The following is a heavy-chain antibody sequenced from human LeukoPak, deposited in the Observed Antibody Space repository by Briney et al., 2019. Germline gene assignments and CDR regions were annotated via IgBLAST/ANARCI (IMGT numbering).Heavy chain of an antibody. Sequence: GGSLRLSCAASGFTFSTYDMHWVRQAPGKGLEWVAIIWYDGSNKYYADSEKGRFTISRDNSKNTLYLQLNSLRAEEGAVYDCARDLGVWGQGTTVTVS. CDR1: GFTFSTYD. CDR3: ARDLGV. V-gene: IGHV3-33*01. J-gene: IGHJ6*01. CDR2: IWYDGSNK.